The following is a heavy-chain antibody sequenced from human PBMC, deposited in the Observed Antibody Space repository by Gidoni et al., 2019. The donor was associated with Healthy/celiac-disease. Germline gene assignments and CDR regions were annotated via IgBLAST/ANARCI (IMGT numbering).Heavy chain of an antibody. V-gene: IGHV3-13*01. CDR3: ARATPPVAGRGYYMDV. CDR1: GFPFSSYD. Sequence: EVQLVESGGGLVQPGGSLSLSCAASGFPFSSYDLHWVRQATGKGLEWVSAIGTAGDTYYPGSVKGRFTISRENAKNSLYLQMNSLRAGDTAVYYCARATPPVAGRGYYMDVWGKGTTVTVSS. D-gene: IGHD6-19*01. J-gene: IGHJ6*03. CDR2: IGTAGDT.